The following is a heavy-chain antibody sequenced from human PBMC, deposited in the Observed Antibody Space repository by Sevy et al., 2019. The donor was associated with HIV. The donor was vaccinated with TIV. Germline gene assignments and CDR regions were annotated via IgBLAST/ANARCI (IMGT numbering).Heavy chain of an antibody. J-gene: IGHJ4*02. D-gene: IGHD3-22*01. CDR1: GYTLTEFA. V-gene: IGHV1-24*01. CDR3: AITKDYYETSGYPVDY. CDR2: FDPEDDET. Sequence: ASVKVSCKVSGYTLTEFAMHWVRQAPGKGLEWMGTFDPEDDETMYAQKFQGRLTLTEDTSTDTAYMELSSLRSEDTAVYYCAITKDYYETSGYPVDYWGQGTLVTVSS.